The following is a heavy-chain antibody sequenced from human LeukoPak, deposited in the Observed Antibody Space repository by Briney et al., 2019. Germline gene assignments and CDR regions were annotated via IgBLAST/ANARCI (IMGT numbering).Heavy chain of an antibody. V-gene: IGHV3-30*03. D-gene: IGHD1-1*01. CDR3: ARVSSDNWNDDETAGFDY. J-gene: IGHJ4*02. Sequence: GGSLSLSCAAYGFTFSSYGVHWLRQAPGKGLEWVALISYDGSKESYADSVKGRFTISRDNSKNTLDLQMNSLRAEDRAVYYCARVSSDNWNDDETAGFDYWGQGTLVTVSS. CDR1: GFTFSSYG. CDR2: ISYDGSKE.